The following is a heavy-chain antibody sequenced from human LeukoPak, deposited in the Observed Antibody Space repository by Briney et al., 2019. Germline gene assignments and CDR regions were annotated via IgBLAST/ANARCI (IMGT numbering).Heavy chain of an antibody. V-gene: IGHV1-46*01. CDR3: ARGTYDSSGYIDY. Sequence: ASETVTSKATGDTHTSNEKHKERQAPGQKRERKGIINPSGGSTSYAQKFQGRVTMTRDTSTSTVYMELSSLRSEDTAVYYCARGTYDSSGYIDYWGQGTLVTVS. CDR1: GDTHTSNE. D-gene: IGHD3-22*01. J-gene: IGHJ4*02. CDR2: INPSGGST.